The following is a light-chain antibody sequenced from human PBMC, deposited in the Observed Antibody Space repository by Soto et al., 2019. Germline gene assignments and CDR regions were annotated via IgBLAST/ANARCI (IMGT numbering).Light chain of an antibody. V-gene: IGLV2-14*01. Sequence: QSVLTQPASVSGSPGQSITISCTGTSSDVGGYNYVSWYQQHPGKAPKLMIYEVSNRPSGVSTRFSGSKSGNTASLTISGPQAEDEADYYCSSYTMSTTHVFVTGTKSPP. CDR1: SSDVGGYNY. J-gene: IGLJ1*01. CDR3: SSYTMSTTHV. CDR2: EVS.